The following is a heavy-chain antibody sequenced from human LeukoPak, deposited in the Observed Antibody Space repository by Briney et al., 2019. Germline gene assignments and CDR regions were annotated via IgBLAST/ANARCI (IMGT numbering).Heavy chain of an antibody. CDR1: GFTFSSYG. J-gene: IGHJ4*02. CDR3: ARDLRWGDGYNYPTGY. Sequence: PGGSLRLSCAASGFTFSSYGMHWVRQAPGKGLEWVAVISYDGSNKYYADSVKGRFTISRDNSKNTLYLQMNSLRAEDTAVYYCARDLRWGDGYNYPTGYWGQGTLVTVSS. D-gene: IGHD5-24*01. V-gene: IGHV3-30*03. CDR2: ISYDGSNK.